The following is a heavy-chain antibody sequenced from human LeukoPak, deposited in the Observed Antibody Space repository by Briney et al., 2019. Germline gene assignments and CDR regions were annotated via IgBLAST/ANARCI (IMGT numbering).Heavy chain of an antibody. CDR3: ARGEMATIEDAFDI. CDR2: IFFSGST. CDR1: GASLSSDY. J-gene: IGHJ3*02. D-gene: IGHD5-24*01. V-gene: IGHV4-59*01. Sequence: SETLSLTCIVSGASLSSDYWSWIRQPPGKGLEWIGYIFFSGSTNYNPSLKSRVTMSVDTSKNQFSLNLSSVTAADTAVYYCARGEMATIEDAFDIWGQGTMVTVSS.